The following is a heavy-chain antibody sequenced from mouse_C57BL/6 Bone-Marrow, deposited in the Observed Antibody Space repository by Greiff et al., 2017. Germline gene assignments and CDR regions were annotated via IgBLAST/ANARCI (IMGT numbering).Heavy chain of an antibody. CDR2: ISDGGSYT. J-gene: IGHJ1*03. Sequence: EVNLVESGGGLVKPGGSLKLSCAASGFTFSSYAMSWVRQTPEKRLEWVATISDGGSYTYYPDNVKGRFTISRDNAKNNLYLQMSHLKSEDTAMYYCAREVTYDVWGTGTTVTVSS. CDR3: AREVTYDV. V-gene: IGHV5-4*01. D-gene: IGHD2-12*01. CDR1: GFTFSSYA.